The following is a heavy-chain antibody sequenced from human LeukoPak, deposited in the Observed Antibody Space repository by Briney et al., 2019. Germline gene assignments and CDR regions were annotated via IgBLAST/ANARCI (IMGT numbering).Heavy chain of an antibody. J-gene: IGHJ6*03. CDR3: ASSGVVPAAMGSSGFRIVYYYYYYMDV. D-gene: IGHD2-2*01. V-gene: IGHV1-69*01. CDR2: IIPIFGTA. Sequence: GASVKVSCKASGGTFSSYAISWVRQAPGQGLEWMGGIIPIFGTANYAQKFQGSVTITADESTSTAYMELSSLRSEDTAVYYCASSGVVPAAMGSSGFRIVYYYYYYMDVWGKGTTVTVSS. CDR1: GGTFSSYA.